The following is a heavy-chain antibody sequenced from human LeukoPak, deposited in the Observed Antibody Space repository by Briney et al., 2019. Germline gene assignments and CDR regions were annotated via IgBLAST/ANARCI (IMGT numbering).Heavy chain of an antibody. CDR3: ARLTDTAMDY. CDR1: GYTFTGYY. D-gene: IGHD5-18*01. J-gene: IGHJ4*02. V-gene: IGHV1-2*02. Sequence: ASVTVSCKASGYTFTGYYMHWVRQAPGQGLEWMGWINPNSGCTNYVQKFQGRVTMTRDTPISTAYMELSRLRSDDTAVYYCARLTDTAMDYWGQGTLVTVSS. CDR2: INPNSGCT.